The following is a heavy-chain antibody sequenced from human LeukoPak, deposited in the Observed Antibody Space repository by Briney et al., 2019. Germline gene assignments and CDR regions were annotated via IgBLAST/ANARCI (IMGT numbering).Heavy chain of an antibody. D-gene: IGHD1-14*01. CDR2: LARYRVTT. CDR3: ASLSDRNFYYSYGLDV. V-gene: IGHV3-48*03. CDR1: GFNLCTYE. Sequence: TGGSLRLPCAASGFNLCTYEMSWARPAPGKGLEWVAYLARYRVTTYYADSVKGRFTISGDNAKNSLNLQMNSLRAEDTAVYYCASLSDRNFYYSYGLDVWGQGTTVTVS. J-gene: IGHJ6*02.